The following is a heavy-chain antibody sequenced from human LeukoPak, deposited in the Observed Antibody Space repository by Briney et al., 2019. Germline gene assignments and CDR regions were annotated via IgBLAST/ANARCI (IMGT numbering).Heavy chain of an antibody. D-gene: IGHD4-17*01. J-gene: IGHJ4*02. CDR2: ISAYNGNT. CDR3: ARDAVIYGDYGRGFDY. Sequence: GASVKVSCKASGYTFTSYGISWVRQAPGQGLEWMGWISAYNGNTNSAHKLQGRVTMTTDTSTSTAYMEMRSLRSDDTAVYYCARDAVIYGDYGRGFDYWGQGTLVTVSS. CDR1: GYTFTSYG. V-gene: IGHV1-18*01.